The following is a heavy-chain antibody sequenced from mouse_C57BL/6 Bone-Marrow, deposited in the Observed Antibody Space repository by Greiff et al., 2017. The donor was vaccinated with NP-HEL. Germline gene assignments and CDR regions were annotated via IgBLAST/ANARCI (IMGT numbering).Heavy chain of an antibody. J-gene: IGHJ2*01. CDR1: GFSLTSYG. D-gene: IGHD3-1*01. CDR2: IWTGGST. V-gene: IGHV2-5*01. Sequence: VQGVESGPGLVQPSQSLSITCTVSGFSLTSYGVHWVRQSPGKGLEWLGVIWTGGSTDYNVDFMSRLSITKDNSKSQVFFRRNSLQADDNAIYYDAKDGGYWYFDYWGQGTTLTVSS. CDR3: AKDGGYWYFDY.